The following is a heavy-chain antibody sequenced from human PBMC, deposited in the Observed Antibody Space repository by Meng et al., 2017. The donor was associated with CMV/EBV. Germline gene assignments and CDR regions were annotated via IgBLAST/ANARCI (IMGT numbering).Heavy chain of an antibody. CDR2: ISGSGGST. CDR3: AKRIVPAAILSVYYYYGMDV. J-gene: IGHJ6*02. CDR1: GFTFSSYA. V-gene: IGHV3-23*01. Sequence: GESLKISCAASGFTFSSYAMSWVRQAPGKGLEWVSAISGSGGSTYYADSVKGRFTISRDNSKSTLYLQMNSLRAEDTAVYYCAKRIVPAAILSVYYYYGMDVWGQGTTVTVSS. D-gene: IGHD2-2*02.